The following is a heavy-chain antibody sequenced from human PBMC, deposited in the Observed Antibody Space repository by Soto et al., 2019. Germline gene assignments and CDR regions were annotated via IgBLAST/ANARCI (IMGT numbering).Heavy chain of an antibody. D-gene: IGHD5-12*01. CDR3: ARDYYRFNSGYGFSMDV. Sequence: QVQLVESGGGVVQPGGSLRLSCAASGFTFSSYAMYWVRQAPGKGLEWVAVISYDGSNKYYAVSVKGRFTISRDKSKNTLYLQMNSLRAEDTAVYYCARDYYRFNSGYGFSMDVWGQGTTVTVSS. J-gene: IGHJ6*02. V-gene: IGHV3-30-3*01. CDR2: ISYDGSNK. CDR1: GFTFSSYA.